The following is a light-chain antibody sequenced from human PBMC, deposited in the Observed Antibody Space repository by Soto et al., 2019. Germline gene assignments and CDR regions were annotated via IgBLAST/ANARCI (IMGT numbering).Light chain of an antibody. CDR3: SSYSTNSPVL. J-gene: IGLJ2*01. CDR1: SSDVGGYNY. Sequence: QSVLTQPASGSGSPGQSITISCTGTSSDVGGYNYVSWYQHHPGKAPKLIIYDVSNRPSGVSNRFSASKSDNTASLTISGLQAEDEADYYCSSYSTNSPVLLGGGTKVTVL. V-gene: IGLV2-14*03. CDR2: DVS.